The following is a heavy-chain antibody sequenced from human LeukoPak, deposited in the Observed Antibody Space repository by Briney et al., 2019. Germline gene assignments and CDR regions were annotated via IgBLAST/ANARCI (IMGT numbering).Heavy chain of an antibody. V-gene: IGHV1-18*01. CDR1: GGTFSSYA. J-gene: IGHJ6*03. D-gene: IGHD6-13*01. CDR2: ISAYNGNT. Sequence: ASVKVSCKASGGTFSSYAISWVRQAPGQGLEWMGGISAYNGNTNYAQKLQGRVTMTTDTSTSTAYMELRSLRSDDTAVYYCARDGGAAAVGDYYYYYMDVWGKGTTVTVSS. CDR3: ARDGGAAAVGDYYYYYMDV.